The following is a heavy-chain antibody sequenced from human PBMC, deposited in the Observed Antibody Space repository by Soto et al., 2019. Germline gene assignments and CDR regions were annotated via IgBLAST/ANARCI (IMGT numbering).Heavy chain of an antibody. V-gene: IGHV4-30-4*01. Sequence: SETLSLTCTVSGGSISSGDYYWSWIRQPPGKGLEWIGYIYYSGSTYYNPSLKSRVTISVDTSKNQFSLKLSSVTAADTAVYYCARLIGNSWLDYWGQGTLVTVSS. CDR1: GGSISSGDYY. J-gene: IGHJ4*02. CDR3: ARLIGNSWLDY. CDR2: IYYSGST. D-gene: IGHD6-13*01.